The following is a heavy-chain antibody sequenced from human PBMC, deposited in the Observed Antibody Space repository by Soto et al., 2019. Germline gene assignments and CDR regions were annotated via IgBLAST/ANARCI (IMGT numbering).Heavy chain of an antibody. V-gene: IGHV5-51*01. D-gene: IGHD3-16*01. CDR1: GCSFTSYW. CDR3: PRKGRLDAFDI. Sequence: EESLKISFRYSGCSFTSYWIGWVLQMPGKGLECMGIIYPGDSDTRYSPSFQGQVTISADKSISTAYLQWSSLKASDTAMYYCPRKGRLDAFDIWAQGTMVTV. J-gene: IGHJ3*02. CDR2: IYPGDSDT.